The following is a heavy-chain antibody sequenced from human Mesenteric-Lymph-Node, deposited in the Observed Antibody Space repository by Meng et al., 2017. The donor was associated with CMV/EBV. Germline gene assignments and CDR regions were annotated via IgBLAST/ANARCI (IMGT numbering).Heavy chain of an antibody. D-gene: IGHD1-26*01. J-gene: IGHJ4*02. Sequence: ESLKISCAASGFTFSNYWMSWVRQAPGKGLEWVANIKDDGSERYYVDSVKGRFTISRDNAKNTLYLQMNSLRAEDTAVYYCASGSYSNILDYWGQGTLVTVSS. V-gene: IGHV3-7*01. CDR1: GFTFSNYW. CDR3: ASGSYSNILDY. CDR2: IKDDGSER.